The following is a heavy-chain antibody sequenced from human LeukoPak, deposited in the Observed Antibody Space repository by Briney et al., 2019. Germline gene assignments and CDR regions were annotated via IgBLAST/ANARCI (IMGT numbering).Heavy chain of an antibody. D-gene: IGHD5-12*01. Sequence: GGSLRLSCTASGFTFGDYAMSWFRQAPGKGLEWVGFIRSKAYGGTTEYAASVKGRFTISRDDSKSIAYLQMNSLKTEDTAVYYCTRDLLDIVATGSGYYYYMDVWGKGTAVTVSS. CDR2: IRSKAYGGTT. CDR3: TRDLLDIVATGSGYYYYMDV. J-gene: IGHJ6*03. V-gene: IGHV3-49*03. CDR1: GFTFGDYA.